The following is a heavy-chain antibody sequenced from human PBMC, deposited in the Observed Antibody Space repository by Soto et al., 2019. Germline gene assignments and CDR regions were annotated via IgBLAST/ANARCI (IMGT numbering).Heavy chain of an antibody. CDR2: IATYNSNR. CDR3: ARVVRGVVNWFDP. J-gene: IGHJ5*02. Sequence: DSVWVSCKTSGDTFTNFGLSWVRQAPGQGLEWMGWIATYNSNRNLAQKFQGRLTLTTDTSTRTAYMELKSLGYDDTAVYYCARVVRGVVNWFDPWGQGTLVTVSS. D-gene: IGHD3-10*01. CDR1: GDTFTNFG. V-gene: IGHV1-18*01.